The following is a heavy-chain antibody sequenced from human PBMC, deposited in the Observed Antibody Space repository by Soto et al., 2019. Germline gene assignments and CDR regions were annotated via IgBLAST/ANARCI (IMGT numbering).Heavy chain of an antibody. V-gene: IGHV3-74*01. D-gene: IGHD2-2*01. J-gene: IGHJ4*02. CDR3: VRSVGYCTTTTCSDY. CDR2: INSDGSTT. CDR1: GFTFSTYW. Sequence: EVQLVESGGGLVQPGGSLRLSCAASGFTFSTYWMHWVRQAPGKGLVWLSRINSDGSTTNYAGSVKGRFTVSRDNAKNTLYLQMNSLRAEDTAVYFCVRSVGYCTTTTCSDYWGQGTLVTVSS.